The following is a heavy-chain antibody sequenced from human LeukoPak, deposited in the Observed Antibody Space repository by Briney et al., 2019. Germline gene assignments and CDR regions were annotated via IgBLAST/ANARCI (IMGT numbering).Heavy chain of an antibody. Sequence: QTGGSLRLSCAASGFTFSSYAMSWVRQAPGKGLEWVSAISGSGGSTYYADSVKGRFTISRDNSKNTLYLQMNSLRAEDTAVYYCAKDPAGPPATFDIWGQGTMVTVSS. D-gene: IGHD2-2*01. CDR1: GFTFSSYA. CDR2: ISGSGGST. CDR3: AKDPAGPPATFDI. J-gene: IGHJ3*02. V-gene: IGHV3-23*01.